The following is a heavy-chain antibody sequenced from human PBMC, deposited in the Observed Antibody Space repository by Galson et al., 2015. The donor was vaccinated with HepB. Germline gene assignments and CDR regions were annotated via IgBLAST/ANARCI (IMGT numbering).Heavy chain of an antibody. V-gene: IGHV6-1*01. CDR2: TYYRSKWYN. D-gene: IGHD3-10*01. J-gene: IGHJ2*01. Sequence: CAISGDSVSSNSAAWNWIRQSPSRGLEWLGRTYYRSKWYNDYAVSVKSPITINPDTYNNQFSLQLNSVTPGDTAVYYCARGFVQGYWYFDLWGQGTLVTVSS. CDR3: ARGFVQGYWYFDL. CDR1: GDSVSSNSAA.